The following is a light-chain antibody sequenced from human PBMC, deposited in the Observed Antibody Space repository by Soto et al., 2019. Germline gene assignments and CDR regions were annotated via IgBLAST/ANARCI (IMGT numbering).Light chain of an antibody. J-gene: IGKJ4*02. V-gene: IGKV3-20*01. CDR2: GAS. Sequence: EIVLTQSPGTLSLSPGERATLSCRASQSVSSSYLAWYQQKPGQAPRRLIYGASNRATGIPDRFSGSGSGTDFTLTISRLEPEDFAVYYCQQYGTSPPLTCGGGTKVEIK. CDR1: QSVSSSY. CDR3: QQYGTSPPLT.